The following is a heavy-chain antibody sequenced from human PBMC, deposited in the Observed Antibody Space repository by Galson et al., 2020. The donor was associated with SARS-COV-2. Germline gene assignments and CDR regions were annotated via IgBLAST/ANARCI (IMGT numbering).Heavy chain of an antibody. V-gene: IGHV1-3*01. CDR1: GYTFTSYA. Sequence: ASVKVSCKASGYTFTSYAMHWVRQAPGQRLEWMGWINAGNGNTKYSQKFQGRVTITRDTSASTAYMELSSLRSEDTAVYYCARSGGDYCSGGSCYGPLFDPWGQGTLVTVSS. CDR2: INAGNGNT. D-gene: IGHD2-15*01. J-gene: IGHJ5*02. CDR3: ARSGGDYCSGGSCYGPLFDP.